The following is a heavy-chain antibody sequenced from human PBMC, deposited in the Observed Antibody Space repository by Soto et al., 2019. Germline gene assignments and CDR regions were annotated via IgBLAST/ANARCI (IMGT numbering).Heavy chain of an antibody. J-gene: IGHJ6*02. Sequence: QVQLVQSGAEVKKPGSSVKVSCKASGGTFSSYAISWVRQAPGQGLEWMGGIIPIFGTANYAQKFQGRVTITADESTSSAYMALSSLRSEYTAVYYCARHVPAAGYYYGMDVWGQGTTVPVSS. CDR2: IIPIFGTA. D-gene: IGHD2-2*01. V-gene: IGHV1-69*12. CDR3: ARHVPAAGYYYGMDV. CDR1: GGTFSSYA.